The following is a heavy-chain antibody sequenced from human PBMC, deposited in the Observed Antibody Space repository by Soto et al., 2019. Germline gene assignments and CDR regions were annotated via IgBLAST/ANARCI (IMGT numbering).Heavy chain of an antibody. Sequence: AGSLRVSCEASGFTFSNYDMNWVRQAPGKGLEWVAVISYDGSNKHYADTVKGRFTISRDNSKNTLYLQMNSLRAEDTAVYYCARVYIVLGVIDAFHIWGPGTMVTLPS. CDR3: ARVYIVLGVIDAFHI. D-gene: IGHD3-10*01. CDR2: ISYDGSNK. CDR1: GFTFSNYD. V-gene: IGHV3-30-3*01. J-gene: IGHJ3*02.